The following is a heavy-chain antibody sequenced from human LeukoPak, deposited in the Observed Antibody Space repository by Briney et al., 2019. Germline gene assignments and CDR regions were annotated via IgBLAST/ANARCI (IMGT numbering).Heavy chain of an antibody. V-gene: IGHV1-46*01. CDR3: ARDPSDWGARIGPFDP. D-gene: IGHD7-27*01. CDR1: GYTFTSYY. Sequence: ASVKVSCKASGYTFTSYYMHWVRQAPGQGLEWMGIINLSGGSTSYAQKFQGRVTMTRDMSTGTVYMELSSLRCEDTAVYYCARDPSDWGARIGPFDPWGQGTLVTVSS. J-gene: IGHJ5*02. CDR2: INLSGGST.